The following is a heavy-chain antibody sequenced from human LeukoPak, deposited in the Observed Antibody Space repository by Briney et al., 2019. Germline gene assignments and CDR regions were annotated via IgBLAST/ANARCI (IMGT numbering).Heavy chain of an antibody. CDR1: GFTFSSYW. CDR3: ARAQYQLLIDY. V-gene: IGHV3-74*01. D-gene: IGHD2-2*01. CDR2: INSDGSST. Sequence: PGGSLRLSCAASGFTFSSYWMHWVRQAPGKGLVWVSRINSDGSSTSYAYSVKGRFTISRDNAKNTLYLQMNSLRAEDTAVYYCARAQYQLLIDYWGQGTLVTVS. J-gene: IGHJ4*02.